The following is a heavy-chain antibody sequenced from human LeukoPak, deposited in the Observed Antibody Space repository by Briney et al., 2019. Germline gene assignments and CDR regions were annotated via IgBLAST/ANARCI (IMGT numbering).Heavy chain of an antibody. D-gene: IGHD5-18*01. Sequence: ASVKVSCKASGYTFTGYYMHWVRQAPGQGLEWMGWISAYNGNTNYAQKLQGRVTMTTDTSTSTAYMELRSLRSDDTAVYYCATDTTLDTAMVMCGYWGQGTLVTVSS. CDR3: ATDTTLDTAMVMCGY. CDR1: GYTFTGYY. CDR2: ISAYNGNT. V-gene: IGHV1-18*04. J-gene: IGHJ4*02.